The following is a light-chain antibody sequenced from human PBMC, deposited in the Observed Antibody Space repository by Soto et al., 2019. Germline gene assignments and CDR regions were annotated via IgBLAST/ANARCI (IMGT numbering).Light chain of an antibody. J-gene: IGLJ2*01. V-gene: IGLV6-57*01. CDR3: QSYDTSLLI. CDR1: SGSIASSY. Sequence: NFMLTQPHTVSESPGKTVTISCTRSSGSIASSYVQWYQQRPGSSPTTVIYEDDQRTAGVPDRFSGSVDTSSNSASLTISELQIEDEADYFCQSYDTSLLIFGGGTKLTVL. CDR2: EDD.